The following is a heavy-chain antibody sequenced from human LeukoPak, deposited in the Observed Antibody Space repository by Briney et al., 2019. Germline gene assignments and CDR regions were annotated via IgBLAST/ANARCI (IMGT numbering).Heavy chain of an antibody. Sequence: SVKVSCKASGGTFSSYAISWVRQAPGQGLEWMGGIIPIFGTANYAQKFQGRVTITADESTSTAYMELSSLRSEDTAVYYCAHALVGATTLYYFDYWGQGTLSPSPQ. CDR2: IIPIFGTA. V-gene: IGHV1-69*13. CDR1: GGTFSSYA. J-gene: IGHJ4*02. CDR3: AHALVGATTLYYFDY. D-gene: IGHD1-26*01.